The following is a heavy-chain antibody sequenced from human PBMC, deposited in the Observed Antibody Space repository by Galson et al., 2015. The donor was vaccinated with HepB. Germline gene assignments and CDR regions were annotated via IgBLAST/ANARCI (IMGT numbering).Heavy chain of an antibody. CDR2: IYPGDSDT. Sequence: QSGAEVKKPGESLKISCKGSGYSFTSYWIGWVRQMPGKGLEWMGIIYPGDSDTRYSPSFQGQVTISADKSISTAYLQWSSLKASDTAMYYCATLIGDLGYCSSTSCYLAFEIWGQGTMVTVSS. V-gene: IGHV5-51*03. CDR3: ATLIGDLGYCSSTSCYLAFEI. D-gene: IGHD2-2*01. J-gene: IGHJ3*02. CDR1: GYSFTSYW.